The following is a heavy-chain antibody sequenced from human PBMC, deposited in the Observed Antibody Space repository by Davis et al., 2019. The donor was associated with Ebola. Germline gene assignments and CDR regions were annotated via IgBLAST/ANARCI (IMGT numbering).Heavy chain of an antibody. J-gene: IGHJ6*02. Sequence: SETLSLTCTVSGGSISSSSYYWGWIRQPPGKGLEWIGSFYYSGRTDYNPSLKSRVTISVDTSKNQFSLRMSSVTAADTAVYYCKGDTYYYYDMDVWGQGTTVTVSS. CDR3: KGDTYYYYDMDV. V-gene: IGHV4-39*01. D-gene: IGHD2-21*01. CDR2: FYYSGRT. CDR1: GGSISSSSYY.